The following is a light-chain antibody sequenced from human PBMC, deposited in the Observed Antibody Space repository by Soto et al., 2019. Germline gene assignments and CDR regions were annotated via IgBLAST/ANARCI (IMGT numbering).Light chain of an antibody. V-gene: IGKV3D-15*01. CDR3: QQYHNWPPIT. J-gene: IGKJ5*01. CDR1: QSISRY. Sequence: EIVLRQSPATLSLSPGERATLSCRASQSISRYLAWYQQKPGQAPRLLIYGASTRATGIPARFSGSGSGTEFTLTISNLQSEDFAVYFCQQYHNWPPITFGQGTRLEIK. CDR2: GAS.